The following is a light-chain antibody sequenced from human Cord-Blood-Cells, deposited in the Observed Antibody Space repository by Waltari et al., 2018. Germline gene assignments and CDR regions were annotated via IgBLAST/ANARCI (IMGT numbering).Light chain of an antibody. V-gene: IGLV2-14*01. CDR2: DVS. J-gene: IGLJ3*02. Sequence: QSALTQPASVSGSPGQSITISCTGTSSDVGGYNYVSWYQQHPGKAPKLMIYDVSKRPSGVSNRFSGSKSGNTASLPISGLQAEDEADYYCSSYTSSSTFEWVFGGGTKLTVL. CDR1: SSDVGGYNY. CDR3: SSYTSSSTFEWV.